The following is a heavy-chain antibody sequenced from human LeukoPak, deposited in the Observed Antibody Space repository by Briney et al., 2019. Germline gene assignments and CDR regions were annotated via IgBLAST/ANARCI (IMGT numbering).Heavy chain of an antibody. J-gene: IGHJ4*02. CDR1: GGSISSYY. V-gene: IGHV4-59*07. CDR2: IYYSLST. D-gene: IGHD2-21*01. Sequence: SATLYLTCTASGGSISSYYWSWIRQPPGQGLEWIGYIYYSLSTNYNPSLKSRVTIPVDTSKNQFSLKLSSATAADTAVYYCARGIGPYYFDYWGQGTLVTVSS. CDR3: ARGIGPYYFDY.